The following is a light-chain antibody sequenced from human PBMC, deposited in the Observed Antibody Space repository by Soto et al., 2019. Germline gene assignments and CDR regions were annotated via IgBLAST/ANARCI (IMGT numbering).Light chain of an antibody. V-gene: IGKV3-20*01. CDR3: QQYGSSQIT. CDR1: QSISGT. CDR2: GAS. Sequence: EIVLTQSPGTLSLSPGERATLSCRASQSISGTLAWYQQKPGQAPRLLIYGASSRATGIPDRFSGSGSGTDFTLTISRLEPEDFAVYYCQQYGSSQITFGQGTRLEIK. J-gene: IGKJ5*01.